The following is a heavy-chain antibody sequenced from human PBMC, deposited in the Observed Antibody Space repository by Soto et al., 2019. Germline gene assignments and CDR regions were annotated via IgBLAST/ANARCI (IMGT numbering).Heavy chain of an antibody. D-gene: IGHD6-13*01. Sequence: EVQLLESGGGLVQPGGSLRLSCAASGFTFSNYAMTWVRQAPGKGLEWVSVITGSGGGTYFVDSVKGRFTISRDNSKNTVYLQMTSLRAEDTAVYYCAKRTLTAAGFDYWGQGTLVTVSS. J-gene: IGHJ4*02. V-gene: IGHV3-23*01. CDR2: ITGSGGGT. CDR1: GFTFSNYA. CDR3: AKRTLTAAGFDY.